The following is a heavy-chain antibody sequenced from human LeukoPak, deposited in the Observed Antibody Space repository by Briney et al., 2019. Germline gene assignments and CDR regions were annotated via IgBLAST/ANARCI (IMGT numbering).Heavy chain of an antibody. CDR3: ARGGTAVAQDYFDY. J-gene: IGHJ4*02. Sequence: SQTLSLTCTVSGGSISSGGYYWSWIRQPPGKGLEWIGYNYHSGSTYYNPSLKSRVTISVDRSKNQFSLKLSSVTAADTAVYYCARGGTAVAQDYFDYWGQGTLVTVSS. V-gene: IGHV4-30-2*01. CDR1: GGSISSGGYY. CDR2: NYHSGST. D-gene: IGHD6-13*01.